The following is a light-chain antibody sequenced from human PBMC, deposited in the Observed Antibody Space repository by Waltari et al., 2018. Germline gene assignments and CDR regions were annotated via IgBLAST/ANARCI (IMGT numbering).Light chain of an antibody. Sequence: EIVMTQSPATLSVSPGERATLSCRASQSVSNSLAWYQQNPGQAPRLLIFGASTRATGIPARFSGSGSGTEFTLTISSLQSEDFAVYYCQQYDTWPRTFGQGTKVEIK. V-gene: IGKV3-15*01. CDR1: QSVSNS. CDR3: QQYDTWPRT. CDR2: GAS. J-gene: IGKJ1*01.